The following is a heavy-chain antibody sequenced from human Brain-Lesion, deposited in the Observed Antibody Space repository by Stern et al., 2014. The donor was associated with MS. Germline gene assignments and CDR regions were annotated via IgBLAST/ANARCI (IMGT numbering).Heavy chain of an antibody. CDR1: GGPISSSGYY. V-gene: IGHV4-61*02. J-gene: IGHJ5*02. D-gene: IGHD1-26*01. Sequence: VQLVESGPGLVKPSQTLSLTCTVSGGPISSSGYYWSWIRQPADKGLEWIGRIHDSGSTSNTPSLKSRATISMDTAKTHFPRKLPSVTAADTAVYYCATTRWDLFTWNWFDPWGQGTLVTVSS. CDR3: ATTRWDLFTWNWFDP. CDR2: IHDSGST.